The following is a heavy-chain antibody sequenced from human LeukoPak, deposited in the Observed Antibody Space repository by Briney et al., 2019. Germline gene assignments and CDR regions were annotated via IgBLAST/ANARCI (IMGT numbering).Heavy chain of an antibody. CDR3: ARDRTGYCSSNSCSEGWFDP. J-gene: IGHJ5*02. CDR1: GDSISSYY. D-gene: IGHD2-2*01. V-gene: IGHV4-59*01. CDR2: IYYSGST. Sequence: SETLSLTCTVSGDSISSYYWSWIRQPPGKGLEWIGYIYYSGSTNYNPSLKSRVIISVDTSKNQFSLKLSSVTAADTAVYYCARDRTGYCSSNSCSEGWFDPWGQGTLVTVSS.